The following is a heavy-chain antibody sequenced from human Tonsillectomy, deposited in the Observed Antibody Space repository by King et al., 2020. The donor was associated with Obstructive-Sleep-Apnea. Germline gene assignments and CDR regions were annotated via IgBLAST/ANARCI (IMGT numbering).Heavy chain of an antibody. CDR3: AKDRTLIAAEIDY. CDR1: GCTFSSYA. V-gene: IGHV3-23*04. D-gene: IGHD6-13*01. CDR2: ISGRGWRT. J-gene: IGHJ4*02. Sequence: VQLVESGGGLVQPGGSLRLSGAASGCTFSSYAMSWVRLAPGKGPEWVSAISGRGWRTYYADYVKGRVTIPRDNPKNTLYRQMNSLRAEDTAVYYCAKDRTLIAAEIDYWGQGTLVTVSS.